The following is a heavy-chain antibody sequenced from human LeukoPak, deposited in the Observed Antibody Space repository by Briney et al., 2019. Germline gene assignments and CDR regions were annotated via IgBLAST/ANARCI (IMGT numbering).Heavy chain of an antibody. V-gene: IGHV3-21*01. CDR2: ISSSSSYI. CDR1: GFTFSSYS. Sequence: GGSLRLSCAASGFTFSSYSMNWVRQAPGKGLDLVSSISSSSSYIYYADSVKGRFTISRDNAKKSLYLLMNSLRAEATAVYYWAREAAAAGSVDYWGQGTLVTVSS. CDR3: AREAAAAGSVDY. J-gene: IGHJ4*02. D-gene: IGHD6-13*01.